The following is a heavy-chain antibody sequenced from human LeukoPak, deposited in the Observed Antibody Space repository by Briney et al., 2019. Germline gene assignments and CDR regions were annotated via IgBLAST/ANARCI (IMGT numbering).Heavy chain of an antibody. J-gene: IGHJ4*02. CDR2: INHSGST. D-gene: IGHD1-26*01. V-gene: IGHV4-34*01. CDR3: ARGVGATTPLYYFDY. CDR1: GGSFSGYY. Sequence: SETLSLTCAVYGGSFSGYYWSWIRQPPGKGLEWIGEINHSGSTNYNPSLKSRVTISVDTSKNQFSLKLSSVTAADTVVYYCARGVGATTPLYYFDYWGQGTLVTVSS.